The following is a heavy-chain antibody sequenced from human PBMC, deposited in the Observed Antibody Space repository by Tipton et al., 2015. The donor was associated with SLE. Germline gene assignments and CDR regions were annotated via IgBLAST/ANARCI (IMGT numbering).Heavy chain of an antibody. V-gene: IGHV1-18*01. J-gene: IGHJ5*02. D-gene: IGHD6-13*01. CDR3: AGVRSRGQQPTYNWFDP. CDR1: GYMFTSYG. Sequence: QSGAEVKKPGASVKVSYKASGYMFTSYGISWVRQAPGQGLEWMGWISAYKGNTNHAQKLQGRVTMTTDTTTSTAYMELRSLISDDTAVYYCAGVRSRGQQPTYNWFDPWGQGTLVTVSS. CDR2: ISAYKGNT.